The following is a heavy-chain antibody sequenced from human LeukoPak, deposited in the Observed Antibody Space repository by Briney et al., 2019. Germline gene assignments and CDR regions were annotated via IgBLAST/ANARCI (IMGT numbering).Heavy chain of an antibody. CDR2: THYSGST. CDR1: GGSISDYY. V-gene: IGHV4-59*01. D-gene: IGHD3-10*01. CDR3: ARYYGSGNYFDY. J-gene: IGHJ4*02. Sequence: SETLSDSCTVSGGSISDYYWSWIRRPPGKGLEWIGYTHYSGSTNYNPSLKSLVTISVDTSKNQFSLKLSSVTAADTAVYYCARYYGSGNYFDYWGQGTLVTVSS.